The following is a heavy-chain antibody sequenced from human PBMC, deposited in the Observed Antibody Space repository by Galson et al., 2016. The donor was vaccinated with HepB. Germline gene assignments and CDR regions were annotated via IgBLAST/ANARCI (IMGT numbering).Heavy chain of an antibody. Sequence: SLRLSCAASGFTFSDHWMDWVRQVPGKGLMWLSHITTDGTVSTYQDSVKGRFTISRDNAKNIVYLQMNNLRVDDTAVYYCARGIAIIGAGVDYWGRGTLVTVSS. D-gene: IGHD3-3*01. CDR2: ITTDGTVS. CDR3: ARGIAIIGAGVDY. CDR1: GFTFSDHW. V-gene: IGHV3-74*01. J-gene: IGHJ4*02.